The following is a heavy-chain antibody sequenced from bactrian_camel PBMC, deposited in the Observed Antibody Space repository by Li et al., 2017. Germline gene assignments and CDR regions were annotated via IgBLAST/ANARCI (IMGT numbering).Heavy chain of an antibody. CDR1: GYTYSSYC. CDR2: IDSDGST. D-gene: IGHD6*01. J-gene: IGHJ4*01. V-gene: IGHV3S53*01. Sequence: VQLVESGGGLVQPGGSLRLSCAASGYTYSSYCTGWFRQAPGKEREGVAAIDSDGSTSYADSVKGRFTISKDNAKNTVYLQMNSLKSEDTALYYCATALQGGCSSNLCYSQYNYWGQGTQVTVS. CDR3: ATALQGGCSSNLCYSQYNY.